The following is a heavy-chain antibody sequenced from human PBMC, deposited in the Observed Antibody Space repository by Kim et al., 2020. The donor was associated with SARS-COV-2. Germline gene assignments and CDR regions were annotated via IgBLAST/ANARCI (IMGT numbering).Heavy chain of an antibody. V-gene: IGHV3-21*01. J-gene: IGHJ6*02. Sequence: GGSLRLSCAASGFTFSSYSMNWVRQAPGKGLEWVSSISSSSSYIYYADSVKGRFTISRDNAKNSLYLQMSSLRAEDTAVYYCARDQGGSEYYYYGMDVWGQGTTVTVSS. CDR3: ARDQGGSEYYYYGMDV. CDR1: GFTFSSYS. D-gene: IGHD1-26*01. CDR2: ISSSSSYI.